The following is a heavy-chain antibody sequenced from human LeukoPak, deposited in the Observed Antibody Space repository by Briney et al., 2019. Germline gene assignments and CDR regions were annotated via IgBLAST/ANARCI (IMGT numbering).Heavy chain of an antibody. Sequence: SETLSLTCTVSGGSISSGGYYWSWIRQHPGKGPEWIGYIYYSGSTYYNPSLKSRVTISVDTSKNQFSLKLSSVTAADTAVYYCARANTYSSGYDYWGQGTLVTVSS. J-gene: IGHJ4*02. CDR2: IYYSGST. CDR3: ARANTYSSGYDY. D-gene: IGHD6-19*01. CDR1: GGSISSGGYY. V-gene: IGHV4-31*03.